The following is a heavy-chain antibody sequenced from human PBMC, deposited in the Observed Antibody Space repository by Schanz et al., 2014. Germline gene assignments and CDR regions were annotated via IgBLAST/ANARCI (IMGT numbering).Heavy chain of an antibody. CDR2: ISSRSSHI. CDR3: VRERTNYDSSAYFFEH. J-gene: IGHJ4*02. V-gene: IGHV3-21*02. Sequence: EVQLVESGGGLVKPGGSLRLSCGVSGFTASSHSMNWVRQAPGKGLEWVSSISSRSSHIYYADSVKGRFTVSRDNAKNSVYLQMNGMRVEDTAVYYCVRERTNYDSSAYFFEHWGQGTLVTVSS. CDR1: GFTASSHS. D-gene: IGHD3-22*01.